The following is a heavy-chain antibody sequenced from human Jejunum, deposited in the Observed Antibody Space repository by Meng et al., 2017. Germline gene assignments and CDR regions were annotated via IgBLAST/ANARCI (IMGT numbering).Heavy chain of an antibody. CDR2: ITVNSGTM. D-gene: IGHD3-22*01. J-gene: IGHJ6*02. V-gene: IGHV3-11*04. Sequence: GESLKTSCVGSGFTFSDYYMSWIRQVPGKGLEWVSYITVNSGTMYYADSVKGRFTISRDNAKNSLYLQLDSLRADDTAVYYCAGTYYFDSRGYYSYFYNGMDVWGQGTTVTVSS. CDR1: GFTFSDYY. CDR3: AGTYYFDSRGYYSYFYNGMDV.